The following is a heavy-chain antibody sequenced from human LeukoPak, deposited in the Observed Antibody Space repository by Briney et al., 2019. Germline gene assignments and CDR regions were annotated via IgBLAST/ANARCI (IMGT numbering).Heavy chain of an antibody. Sequence: PGGSLRLSCAASGFTFSGYYMSWVRQAPGKGLEWVATIKQDGSQRHYVDSVKGRFTISRDNAKNSLYLQMNSLRAEDTAVYYCATYYDSSGYFDAFDFWGQGTMVTVSS. CDR2: IKQDGSQR. CDR3: ATYYDSSGYFDAFDF. J-gene: IGHJ3*01. V-gene: IGHV3-7*05. CDR1: GFTFSGYY. D-gene: IGHD3-22*01.